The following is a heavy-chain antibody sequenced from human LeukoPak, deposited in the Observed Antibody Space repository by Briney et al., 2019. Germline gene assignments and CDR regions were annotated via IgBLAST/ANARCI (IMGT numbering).Heavy chain of an antibody. V-gene: IGHV4-39*01. CDR1: GGSISSSSYY. CDR2: IDYSGST. J-gene: IGHJ4*02. CDR3: ARHGIYCSSTSCPHRFDY. Sequence: PSETLSLTCTVAGGSISSSSYYWGWIRQPPWKGLEWIGSIDYSGSTYYNQSLKSRVTISVETSKNPFSLKLSSVTGADKAVYYCARHGIYCSSTSCPHRFDYRGQGTLVTVSS. D-gene: IGHD2-2*01.